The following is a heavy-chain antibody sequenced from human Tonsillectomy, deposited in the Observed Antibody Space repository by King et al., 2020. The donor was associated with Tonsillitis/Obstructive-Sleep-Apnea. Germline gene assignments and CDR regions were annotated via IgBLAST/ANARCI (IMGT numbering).Heavy chain of an antibody. J-gene: IGHJ6*03. CDR1: GGTFSSYA. CDR3: ARGPPRLSLDYMDV. D-gene: IGHD3-16*02. CDR2: ITPIFGTA. Sequence: QLVQSGAEVKKPGSSVKVSCKASGGTFSSYAISWVRQAPGQGLEWMGGITPIFGTANYAQKFQGRVTITADESTSTDYLERSSLRSEDTAVYYCARGPPRLSLDYMDVWGKGTTVTVSS. V-gene: IGHV1-69*01.